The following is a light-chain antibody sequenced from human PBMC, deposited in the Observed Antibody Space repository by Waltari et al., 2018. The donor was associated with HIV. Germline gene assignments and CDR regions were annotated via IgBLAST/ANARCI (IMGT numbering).Light chain of an antibody. J-gene: IGLJ3*02. CDR3: NSYAGSKNLV. CDR2: EVT. CDR1: SSDDGGYNY. V-gene: IGLV2-8*01. Sequence: QSALTQPPSASGSPGQSVTISCPGTSSDDGGYNYVSWYQQHPGKAPKLLIYEVTKRPSGVPDRFSGSRSGNTASLTVSGLQVEDEADYYCNSYAGSKNLVFGGGTKLTVL.